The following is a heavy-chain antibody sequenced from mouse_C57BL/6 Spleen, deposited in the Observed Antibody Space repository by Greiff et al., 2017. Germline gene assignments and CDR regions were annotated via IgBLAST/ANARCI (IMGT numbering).Heavy chain of an antibody. V-gene: IGHV8-12*01. Sequence: QVTLKESGPGILQSSQTLSLTCSFSGFSLSTSGMGVSWIRQPSGKGLEWLAHIYWDDDKRYNPSLKSRLTISKDTSRNQVFLKITSVDTADTATYYCARMENFYFDYWGQGTTLTVSS. CDR3: ARMENFYFDY. CDR2: IYWDDDK. CDR1: GFSLSTSGMG. J-gene: IGHJ2*01.